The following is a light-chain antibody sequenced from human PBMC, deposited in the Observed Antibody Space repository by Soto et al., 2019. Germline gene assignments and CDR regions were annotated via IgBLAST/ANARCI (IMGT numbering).Light chain of an antibody. Sequence: EIVLTQSPATLSLSPGERATLSCRASQSVSSYLAWYQQKPGQAPRLLIYDASNRATGIPARFSGSGSGTDFTLTISSLEPEDFALYYCQLRNNWPPITFGQGTRLEIK. J-gene: IGKJ5*01. CDR2: DAS. CDR3: QLRNNWPPIT. CDR1: QSVSSY. V-gene: IGKV3-11*01.